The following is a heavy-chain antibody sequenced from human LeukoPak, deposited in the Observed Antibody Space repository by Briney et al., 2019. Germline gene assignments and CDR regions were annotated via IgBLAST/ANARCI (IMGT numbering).Heavy chain of an antibody. Sequence: GESLKISCKGSGYSFTNYWLAWVRQMPGKGLEWMGITSPITSDTTYSPSFQGRVTVSVDKSITTVYLHWSSLQASDTAIYYCARLANDAFDIWGQGTMVTVSS. CDR2: TSPITSDT. CDR3: ARLANDAFDI. J-gene: IGHJ3*02. CDR1: GYSFTNYW. V-gene: IGHV5-51*01.